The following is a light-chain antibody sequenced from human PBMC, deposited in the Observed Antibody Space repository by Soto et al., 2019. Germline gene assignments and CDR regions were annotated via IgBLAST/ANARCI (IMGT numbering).Light chain of an antibody. CDR2: EVN. Sequence: QSVLTQPASVSGSPGQSITISCTGTSSDVGGYNFVSWYQQHPGKAPKLMIFEVNNRPSGVSNRFSGSKSGNTASLTISGLQAEHEADYYSSSWTSSTTQVLGGGTKLTVL. V-gene: IGLV2-14*01. J-gene: IGLJ2*01. CDR1: SSDVGGYNF. CDR3: SSWTSSTTQV.